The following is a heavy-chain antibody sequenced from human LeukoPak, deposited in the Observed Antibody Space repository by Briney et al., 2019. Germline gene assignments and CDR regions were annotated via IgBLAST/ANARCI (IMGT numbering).Heavy chain of an antibody. D-gene: IGHD1-14*01. Sequence: GGSLRLSCAASGFTFSSYAMHWVRQAPGKGLEYVSAISSNGGSTYYANSVKGRFTISRDNSKNTLYLRMGSLRAEDMAVYYCARVNHSGYFDYWGQGTLVTVSS. J-gene: IGHJ4*02. V-gene: IGHV3-64*01. CDR2: ISSNGGST. CDR1: GFTFSSYA. CDR3: ARVNHSGYFDY.